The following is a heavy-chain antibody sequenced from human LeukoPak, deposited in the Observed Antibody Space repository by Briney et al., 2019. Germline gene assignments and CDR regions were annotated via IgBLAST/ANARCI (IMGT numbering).Heavy chain of an antibody. CDR1: GFTFSSYA. D-gene: IGHD6-13*01. J-gene: IGHJ5*01. CDR2: ISYDGSNK. CDR3: ARDEGSSSWFGY. Sequence: GGSLRLSCAASGFTFSSYAMHWVRQAPGKGLEWVAVISYDGSNKYYADSVKGRFTISRDNAKNSLYLQMNSLRAEDTAVYYCARDEGSSSWFGYWGQGTLVTVSS. V-gene: IGHV3-30-3*01.